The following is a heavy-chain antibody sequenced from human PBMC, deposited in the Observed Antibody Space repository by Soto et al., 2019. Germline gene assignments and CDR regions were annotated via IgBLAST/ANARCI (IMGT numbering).Heavy chain of an antibody. J-gene: IGHJ6*02. CDR2: ISYDGSNK. CDR1: GFTFSSYG. CDR3: AKDREQLGTGYYYGMDV. D-gene: IGHD6-6*01. V-gene: IGHV3-30*18. Sequence: QVQLVESGGGVVQPGRSLRLSCAASGFTFSSYGMHWVRQAPGKGLEWVAVISYDGSNKYYADSVKGRFTISRDNSKNTLYLQMNSLRAEDTTVYYCAKDREQLGTGYYYGMDVWGQGTTVTVSS.